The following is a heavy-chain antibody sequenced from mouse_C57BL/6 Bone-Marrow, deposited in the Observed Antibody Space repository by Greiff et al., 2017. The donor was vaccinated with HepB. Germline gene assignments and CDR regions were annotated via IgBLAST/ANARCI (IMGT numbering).Heavy chain of an antibody. D-gene: IGHD1-1*01. CDR1: GYSFTDYN. Sequence: VQLQQSGPELVKPGASVKISCKASGYSFTDYNMNWVKQSNGKSLEWIGVINPNYGTTSYNQKFKGKATLTVDPSSSTAYMQLNSLTSEDSAVYYCARLYYYGSHWYFDVWGTGTTVTVSS. CDR3: ARLYYYGSHWYFDV. J-gene: IGHJ1*03. CDR2: INPNYGTT. V-gene: IGHV1-39*01.